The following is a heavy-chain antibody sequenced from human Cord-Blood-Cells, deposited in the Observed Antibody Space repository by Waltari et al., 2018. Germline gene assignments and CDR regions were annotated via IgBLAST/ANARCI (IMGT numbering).Heavy chain of an antibody. Sequence: QVQLVQSGAEAKKPGASVKVSCKASGYPFTSYDIHWVRQATGQGLEWMGWMNPNSGNTGYAQKFQGRVTMTRNTSISTAYMELSSLRSEDTAVYYCARVDSYGYCTNGVCYDYWGQGTLVTVSS. CDR2: MNPNSGNT. CDR1: GYPFTSYD. V-gene: IGHV1-8*01. D-gene: IGHD2-8*01. CDR3: ARVDSYGYCTNGVCYDY. J-gene: IGHJ4*02.